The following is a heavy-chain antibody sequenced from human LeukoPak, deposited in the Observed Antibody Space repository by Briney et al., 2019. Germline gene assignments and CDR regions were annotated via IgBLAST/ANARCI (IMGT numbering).Heavy chain of an antibody. V-gene: IGHV3-23*01. D-gene: IGHD3-22*01. Sequence: AGGSLRLSCAASGFTFITYAMAWVRQAPGKGLEWVSGIGGSGGHTYYADSVKGRFTISRDNSKSTLYLQMNSLSAEDTAVYYCAAHSSGYYRYYFDYWGQGTLVTVSS. CDR2: IGGSGGHT. CDR3: AAHSSGYYRYYFDY. J-gene: IGHJ4*02. CDR1: GFTFITYA.